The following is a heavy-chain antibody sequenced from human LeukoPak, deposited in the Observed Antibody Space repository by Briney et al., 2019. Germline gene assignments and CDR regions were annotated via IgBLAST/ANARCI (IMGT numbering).Heavy chain of an antibody. Sequence: PSETLSLTCTVSGGSISSSSYYWGWIRQPPGKGLEWIGSIYYSGSTYYNPSLKSRVTISVDTSKNQFSLKLSSVTAADTAVYYCARHPRGSHYGSGSYYWGQGTLVTVSS. D-gene: IGHD3-10*01. J-gene: IGHJ4*02. CDR3: ARHPRGSHYGSGSYY. CDR2: IYYSGST. V-gene: IGHV4-39*01. CDR1: GGSISSSSYY.